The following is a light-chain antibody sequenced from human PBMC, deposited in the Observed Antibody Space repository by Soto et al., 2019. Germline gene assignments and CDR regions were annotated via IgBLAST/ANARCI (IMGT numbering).Light chain of an antibody. CDR1: QDIRSW. J-gene: IGKJ5*01. Sequence: DIPMTQSPSSVSASVGDRVTITCRASQDIRSWLAWYQQKPGTAPKLLIYGASSLQSGVPSRFSGSGSGTDFTLTIISLQPEDFGTYYCQQTNSFPVTFGQGTRLEIK. V-gene: IGKV1-12*01. CDR3: QQTNSFPVT. CDR2: GAS.